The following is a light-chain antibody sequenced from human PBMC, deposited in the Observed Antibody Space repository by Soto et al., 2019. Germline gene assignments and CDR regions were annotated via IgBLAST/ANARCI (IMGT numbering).Light chain of an antibody. CDR2: GAS. Sequence: EIVMTQSPATLSVSPGERATLSCRASQSVSSNLAWYQHKPGQAPRLLIYGASTRATGIQTRFSVSGSGTEFTITISSLQSEDFAVYYCQQFNNWPLTFGGGTKVEIK. CDR3: QQFNNWPLT. J-gene: IGKJ4*01. V-gene: IGKV3-15*01. CDR1: QSVSSN.